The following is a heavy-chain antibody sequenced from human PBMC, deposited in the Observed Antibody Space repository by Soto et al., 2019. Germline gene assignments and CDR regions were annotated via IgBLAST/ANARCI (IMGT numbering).Heavy chain of an antibody. D-gene: IGHD3-3*01. J-gene: IGHJ5*02. V-gene: IGHV4-34*02. CDR3: AARITVFGLLIPPFDP. Sequence: QVHLQQWGAGLLKPSETLSLTCAVYGGSVNGYYWNWIRQPPGKGLEWIGEINHTGGTHYDPSLKSRVTLSVDTSKNQFSLRLSSVTAADTAIYYCAARITVFGLLIPPFDPWGQGTQVTVSS. CDR1: GGSVNGYY. CDR2: INHTGGT.